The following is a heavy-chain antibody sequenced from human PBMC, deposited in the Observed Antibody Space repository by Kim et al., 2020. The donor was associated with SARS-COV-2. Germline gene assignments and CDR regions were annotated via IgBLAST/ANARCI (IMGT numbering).Heavy chain of an antibody. CDR2: ISSSGSTI. V-gene: IGHV3-11*01. J-gene: IGHJ4*02. CDR3: ARDRIAAAGDWIDY. D-gene: IGHD6-13*01. Sequence: GGSLRLSCAASGFTFSDYYMSWTRQAPGKGLEWVSYISSSGSTIYYADSVKGRFTISRDNAKNSLYLQMNSLRAEDTAVYYCARDRIAAAGDWIDYWGQGTLVTVSS. CDR1: GFTFSDYY.